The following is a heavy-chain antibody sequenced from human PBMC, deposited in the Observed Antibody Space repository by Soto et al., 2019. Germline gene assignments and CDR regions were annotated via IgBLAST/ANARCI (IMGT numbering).Heavy chain of an antibody. CDR2: FYYSGST. V-gene: IGHV4-59*01. Sequence: SETLSLACAVSGDSIRSYYWNWIRQTPDKGLEWIGFFYYSGSTNYNPSLNGRVTMSADTPKNQVSLRLTSVTTADTAIYYCAKADFWSGFSAFELWGQGLLVTVSS. J-gene: IGHJ4*02. CDR1: GDSIRSYY. CDR3: AKADFWSGFSAFEL. D-gene: IGHD3-3*01.